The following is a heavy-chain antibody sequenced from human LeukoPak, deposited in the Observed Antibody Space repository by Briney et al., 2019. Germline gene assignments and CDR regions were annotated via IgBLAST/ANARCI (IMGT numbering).Heavy chain of an antibody. CDR1: GFTFSSYS. CDR2: ISYSGSTT. Sequence: TGGSLRLSCAASGFTFSSYSMNWVRQAPGKGLEWVSYISYSGSTTSYADSVKGRFTISRDNAKNSLYLQMNSLRAEDTAVYYCARAGPPAFDPWGQGTLVTVSS. CDR3: ARAGPPAFDP. J-gene: IGHJ5*02. V-gene: IGHV3-48*04.